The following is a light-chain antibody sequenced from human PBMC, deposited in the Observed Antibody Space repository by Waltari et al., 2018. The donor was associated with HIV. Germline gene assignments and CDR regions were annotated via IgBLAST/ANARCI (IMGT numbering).Light chain of an antibody. Sequence: QSVLTQPPSASGPPGQRVTIACSGSSAQIGRNHISWFQQRPGTAPKLLIYTNNQRPSGVPDRFSGSKSGTSASLAISGLQSDDEAEYYCATWDDSLNGVLFGGGTKLTVL. V-gene: IGLV1-44*01. J-gene: IGLJ2*01. CDR3: ATWDDSLNGVL. CDR1: SAQIGRNH. CDR2: TNN.